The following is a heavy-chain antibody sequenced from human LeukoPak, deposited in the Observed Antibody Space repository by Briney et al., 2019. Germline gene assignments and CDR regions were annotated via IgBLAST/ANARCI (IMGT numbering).Heavy chain of an antibody. Sequence: GGSLRLSCAASGFTVSSNYMSWVRQAPGKGLEWVSVIYSGGSTYYADSVKGRFTISRDNSKNTLYLQMNSLRAEDTAVYYCAKDRSYYDILTGSPIGPGWFDPWGQGTLVTVSS. V-gene: IGHV3-53*01. CDR2: IYSGGST. CDR1: GFTVSSNY. D-gene: IGHD3-9*01. J-gene: IGHJ5*02. CDR3: AKDRSYYDILTGSPIGPGWFDP.